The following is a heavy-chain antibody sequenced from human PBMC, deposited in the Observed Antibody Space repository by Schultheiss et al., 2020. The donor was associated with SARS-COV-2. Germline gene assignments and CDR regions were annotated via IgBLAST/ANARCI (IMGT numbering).Heavy chain of an antibody. V-gene: IGHV4-61*01. CDR1: GGSISSSSYY. Sequence: SQTLSLTCTVSGGSISSSSYYWSWIRQPPGKGLEWIGYIYYSGSTNYNPSLKSRVTISVDTSKNQFSLKLSSVTAADTAVYYCARDSSYCSSTSCYHFGMDVWGQGTTVTVSS. CDR2: IYYSGST. CDR3: ARDSSYCSSTSCYHFGMDV. J-gene: IGHJ6*02. D-gene: IGHD2-2*01.